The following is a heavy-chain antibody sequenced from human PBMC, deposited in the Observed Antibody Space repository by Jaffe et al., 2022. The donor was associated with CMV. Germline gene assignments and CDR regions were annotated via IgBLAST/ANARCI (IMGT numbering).Heavy chain of an antibody. CDR1: GFTVSSNY. V-gene: IGHV3-53*01. J-gene: IGHJ3*02. D-gene: IGHD2-2*01. CDR3: ARTVPYQPLGFSSDFDAFDI. CDR2: IYSGGST. Sequence: EVQLVESGGGLIQPGGSLRLSCAASGFTVSSNYMSWVRQAPGKGLEWVSVIYSGGSTYYADSVKGRFTISRDNSKNTLYLQMNSLRAEDTAVYYCARTVPYQPLGFSSDFDAFDIWGQGTMVTVSS.